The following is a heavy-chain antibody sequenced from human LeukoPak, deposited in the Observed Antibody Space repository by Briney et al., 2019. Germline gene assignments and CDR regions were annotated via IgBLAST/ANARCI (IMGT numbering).Heavy chain of an antibody. CDR1: GFTFSSYA. D-gene: IGHD3-10*01. V-gene: IGHV3-23*01. Sequence: GGSLRLSCAASGFTFSSYAMSWVRQAPGKGLEWVPAISGSGGSTYYADSVKGRFTISRDNSKNTLYLQMNSLRAEDTAVYYCAKDFEFGELFFDYWGQGTLVTVSS. CDR2: ISGSGGST. J-gene: IGHJ4*02. CDR3: AKDFEFGELFFDY.